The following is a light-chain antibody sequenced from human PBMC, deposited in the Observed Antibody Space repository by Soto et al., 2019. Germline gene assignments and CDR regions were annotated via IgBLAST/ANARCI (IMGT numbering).Light chain of an antibody. Sequence: QSALTQPPSASGSPGQPVTISCTGTSNDFGGYNFVSWYQQHPGKAPKLMIFEVSKRPSGVPDRFSGSKSGSTASLTVSGLQAEDEADYYCSSYAGNNIYYVFGTGTKVTVL. J-gene: IGLJ1*01. V-gene: IGLV2-8*01. CDR3: SSYAGNNIYYV. CDR1: SNDFGGYNF. CDR2: EVS.